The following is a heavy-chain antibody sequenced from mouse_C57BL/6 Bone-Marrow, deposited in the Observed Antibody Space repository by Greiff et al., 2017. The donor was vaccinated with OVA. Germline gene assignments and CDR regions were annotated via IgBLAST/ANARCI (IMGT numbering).Heavy chain of an antibody. Sequence: QVQLQQSGAELVRPGASVTLSCKASGYTFTDYEMHWVKQTPVHGLEWIGAIDPETGGTAYNQKFKGKAILTADKSSSTAYMELRSLTSEDSAVYYCTRRESSPHWYFDVWGTGTTVTVSS. D-gene: IGHD1-1*01. V-gene: IGHV1-15*01. CDR2: IDPETGGT. J-gene: IGHJ1*03. CDR3: TRRESSPHWYFDV. CDR1: GYTFTDYE.